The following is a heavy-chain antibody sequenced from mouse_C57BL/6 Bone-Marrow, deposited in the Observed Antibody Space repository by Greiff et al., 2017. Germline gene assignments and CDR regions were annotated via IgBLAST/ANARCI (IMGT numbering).Heavy chain of an antibody. CDR2: IHPNSGST. CDR1: GYTFTSYW. Sequence: QVHVKQPGAELVKPGASVKLSCKASGYTFTSYWMHWVKQRPGQGLEWIGMIHPNSGSTNYNEKFKSKATLTVDKSSSTAYMQLSSLTSEDSAVYYGACGGRTQYFDVGGTGTGVTVSS. D-gene: IGHD3-3*01. CDR3: ACGGRTQYFDV. V-gene: IGHV1-64*01. J-gene: IGHJ1*03.